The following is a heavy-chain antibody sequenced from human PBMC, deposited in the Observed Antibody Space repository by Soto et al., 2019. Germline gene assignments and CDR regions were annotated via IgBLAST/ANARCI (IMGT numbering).Heavy chain of an antibody. Sequence: EVQMMESGGDLVQPGGSLRLSCAASGFTFSNHAMNWVRQAPGKGLEWVSGIRGSGGYTYYADSVKGRFTISRDNSKNTLYLQVDSLRADDTVVYYCAKALRIAVVRGDNAMDVWGQGTTVTVSS. CDR2: IRGSGGYT. CDR1: GFTFSNHA. V-gene: IGHV3-23*01. J-gene: IGHJ6*02. D-gene: IGHD3-10*01. CDR3: AKALRIAVVRGDNAMDV.